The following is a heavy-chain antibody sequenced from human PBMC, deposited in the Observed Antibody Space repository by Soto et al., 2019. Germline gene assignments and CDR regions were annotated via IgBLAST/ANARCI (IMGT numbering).Heavy chain of an antibody. D-gene: IGHD4-17*01. CDR2: IWYDGSNK. Sequence: GGSLRLSCAASGFTVSSYGMHWVRQAPGKGLEWVAVIWYDGSNKYYADSVKGRFTISRDNSRNTLYLQMNSLRAEDTAVYYCAREGSGDYGAPDWYFDLWGRGTLVTVSS. V-gene: IGHV3-33*01. J-gene: IGHJ2*01. CDR1: GFTVSSYG. CDR3: AREGSGDYGAPDWYFDL.